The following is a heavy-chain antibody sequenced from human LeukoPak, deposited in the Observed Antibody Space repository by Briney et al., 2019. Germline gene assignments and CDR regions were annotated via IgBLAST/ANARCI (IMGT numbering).Heavy chain of an antibody. CDR1: GYTFTGYY. V-gene: IGHV1-2*02. CDR2: INPNSGGT. CDR3: ARGSGGSPDAFDI. Sequence: GASVKVSCKASGYTFTGYYMHWVRQAPGQGLEWMGWINPNSGGTNFAQKFQGRVTMTRDTSISTAYMELSRLRSDDTAVYYCARGSGGSPDAFDIWGQGTMVTVSS. D-gene: IGHD2-15*01. J-gene: IGHJ3*02.